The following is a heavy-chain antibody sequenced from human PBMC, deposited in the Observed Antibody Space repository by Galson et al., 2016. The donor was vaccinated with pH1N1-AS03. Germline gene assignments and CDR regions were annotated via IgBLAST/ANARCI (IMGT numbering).Heavy chain of an antibody. V-gene: IGHV4-61*10. CDR3: ARGAAGPLDP. Sequence: SETLSLTCSVAGGSVTRGGFFWSWIRQPAGKELEWMGRLLPSGTTNYNPSLKSRVTISVDTSKNHLSLKLTSVTAADTAVYYCARGAAGPLDPWGQGTLVTVSS. CDR1: GGSVTRGGFF. CDR2: LLPSGTT. J-gene: IGHJ5*02. D-gene: IGHD6-25*01.